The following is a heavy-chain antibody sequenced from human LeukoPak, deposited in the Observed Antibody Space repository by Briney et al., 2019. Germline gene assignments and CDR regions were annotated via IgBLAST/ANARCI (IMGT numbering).Heavy chain of an antibody. V-gene: IGHV3-23*01. CDR3: ARWAYGELSYFQH. D-gene: IGHD3-16*02. J-gene: IGHJ1*01. CDR1: GFTFSSYA. Sequence: GGSLRLSCAASGFTFSSYAMSWVRQAPGKGPEWVSAISGSGGSTYYADSVKGRFTISRDNSKNTLYLQMNSLRAEDTAVYYCARWAYGELSYFQHWGQGTLVTVSS. CDR2: ISGSGGST.